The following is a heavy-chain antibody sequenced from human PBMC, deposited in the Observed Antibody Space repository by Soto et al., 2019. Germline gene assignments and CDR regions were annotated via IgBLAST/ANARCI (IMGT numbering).Heavy chain of an antibody. CDR1: GVTFSRQD. CDR3: SANEGRDVYIFDY. CDR2: IIPIFVTP. D-gene: IGHD2-15*01. J-gene: IGHJ4*01. V-gene: IGHV1-69*13. Sequence: ASVKVSCNASGVTFSRQDMRWVRQAPGQGLEWMGGIIPIFVTPQYAEKFQDRVTITADESTSTAYMVLSTLTSEHTAVYYGSANEGRDVYIFDYWGHCTLVTVS.